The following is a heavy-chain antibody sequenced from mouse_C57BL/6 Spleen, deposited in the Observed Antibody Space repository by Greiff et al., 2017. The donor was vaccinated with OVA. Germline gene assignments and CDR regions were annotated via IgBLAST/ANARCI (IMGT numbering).Heavy chain of an antibody. Sequence: QVTLKVSGPGLLQSSQTLSLTCSFSGFSLSTSGMGVSWIRQPSGKGLEWLAHIYWDDDKRYNPSLKSRLTISKDTSRNQVFLKITSVDTADTATYYCAGGLLRFAYWGQGTLVTVSA. V-gene: IGHV8-12*01. CDR2: IYWDDDK. CDR3: AGGLLRFAY. D-gene: IGHD1-1*01. J-gene: IGHJ3*01. CDR1: GFSLSTSGMG.